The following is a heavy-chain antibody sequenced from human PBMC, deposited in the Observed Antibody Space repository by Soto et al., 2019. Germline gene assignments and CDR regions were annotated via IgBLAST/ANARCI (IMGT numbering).Heavy chain of an antibody. V-gene: IGHV3-30*18. CDR2: ISYDGGNK. D-gene: IGHD2-15*01. CDR3: AKESGGIGGSFDY. J-gene: IGHJ4*02. CDR1: GFSFSGYG. Sequence: GGSLRLSCAASGFSFSGYGMHWVRQAPGKGLEWVAVISYDGGNKYYADSVKGRFTISRDNSKNTLFLQMNSLRTEDTAVYYCAKESGGIGGSFDYWGQGTLVTVSS.